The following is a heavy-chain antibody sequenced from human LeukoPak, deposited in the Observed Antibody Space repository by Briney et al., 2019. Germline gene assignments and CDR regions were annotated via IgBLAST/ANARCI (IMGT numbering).Heavy chain of an antibody. CDR3: ASNNYYGSGSYSH. J-gene: IGHJ4*02. Sequence: SETLSLTCTVSGASVSRGGYYWSWIRQHPGKGLEWIGFTSYGGGAYYNPSLMSRITMSVDPSQNQFSLKMRDVTAADTAVYYCASNNYYGSGSYSHWGQGTLVTVSS. D-gene: IGHD3-10*01. CDR2: TSYGGGA. V-gene: IGHV4-31*03. CDR1: GASVSRGGYY.